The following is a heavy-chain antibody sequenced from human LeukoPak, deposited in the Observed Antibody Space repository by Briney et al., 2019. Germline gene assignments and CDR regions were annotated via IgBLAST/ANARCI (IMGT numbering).Heavy chain of an antibody. J-gene: IGHJ4*02. V-gene: IGHV3-33*06. D-gene: IGHD3-9*01. Sequence: GGSLRLSCAASGLAFSSYAMSWVRQAPGKGLEWVAVIWYDGSNKYYADSVKGRFTISRDNSKNTLYLQMNSLRAEDTAVYYCAKDGDYDILTGYLYWGQGTLVTVSS. CDR3: AKDGDYDILTGYLY. CDR2: IWYDGSNK. CDR1: GLAFSSYA.